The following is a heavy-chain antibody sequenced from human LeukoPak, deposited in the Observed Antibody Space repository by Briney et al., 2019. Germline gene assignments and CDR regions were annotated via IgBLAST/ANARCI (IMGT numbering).Heavy chain of an antibody. Sequence: GGSLRLSCAASGFTFSSYAMSWVRQAPGKGLEWVSAISGSGGSTYYADSVKGRFTISRDNSKNTLCLQMNSLRAEDTAVYYCAKVVRSRARQDSASPKIDWGPMGYFDYWGQGTLVTVSS. D-gene: IGHD3-10*01. CDR1: GFTFSSYA. J-gene: IGHJ4*02. CDR3: AKVVRSRARQDSASPKIDWGPMGYFDY. V-gene: IGHV3-23*01. CDR2: ISGSGGST.